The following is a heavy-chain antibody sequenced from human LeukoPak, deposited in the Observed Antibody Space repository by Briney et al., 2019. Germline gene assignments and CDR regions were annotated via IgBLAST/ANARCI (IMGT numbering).Heavy chain of an antibody. Sequence: GGSVKVSCKAYGYTFTDYYLHWVRQAPGQGLEWVGWINSDRGVTNCAQKFQGRITMTRDTSISSAYMELSSLRSDDTAVYYCARIMTTVTRGSFDPWGQGTLVTVSS. CDR3: ARIMTTVTRGSFDP. CDR2: INSDRGVT. D-gene: IGHD4-17*01. J-gene: IGHJ5*02. CDR1: GYTFTDYY. V-gene: IGHV1-2*02.